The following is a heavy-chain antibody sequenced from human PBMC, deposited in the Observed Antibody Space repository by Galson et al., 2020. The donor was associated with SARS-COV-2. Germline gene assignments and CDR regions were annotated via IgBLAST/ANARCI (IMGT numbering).Heavy chain of an antibody. V-gene: IGHV3-23*01. Sequence: GGSLRLSCVGSKFRFGEYRMNWLRQAPGKGPEWVSTIPGSGGTTYYADSVKGRFTISRDNSKNMLYLQMDSLRVEDTATYYCAKEGEWFGESGWFDPWGQGALVTVSS. CDR2: IPGSGGTT. CDR3: AKEGEWFGESGWFDP. D-gene: IGHD3-10*01. CDR1: KFRFGEYR. J-gene: IGHJ5*02.